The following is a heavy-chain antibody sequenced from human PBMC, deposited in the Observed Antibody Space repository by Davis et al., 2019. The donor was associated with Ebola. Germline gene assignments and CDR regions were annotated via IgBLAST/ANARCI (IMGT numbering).Heavy chain of an antibody. Sequence: ASVKVSCKASGYTFTSYDINWVRQATGQGLEWMGWMNPNSGNTGYAQKFQGRVTMTRNTSISTAYMELSSLRSEDTAVYYCARGQSSSWPQNYYYYYGMDVWGQGTTVTVSS. D-gene: IGHD6-13*01. V-gene: IGHV1-8*01. CDR1: GYTFTSYD. CDR2: MNPNSGNT. CDR3: ARGQSSSWPQNYYYYYGMDV. J-gene: IGHJ6*02.